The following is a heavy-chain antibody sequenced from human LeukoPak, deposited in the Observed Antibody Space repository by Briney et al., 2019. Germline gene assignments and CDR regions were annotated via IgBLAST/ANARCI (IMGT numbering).Heavy chain of an antibody. CDR1: GFTFSRYEFN. CDR3: ARQEVEPAAMKAFDY. CDR2: IYYSGST. J-gene: IGHJ4*02. Sequence: GSLRLSCAASGFTFSRYEFNWVRQAPGNGLEWIGSIYYSGSTYYNPSLKSRVTISVDTSKNQFSLKLSSVTAADTAVYYCARQEVEPAAMKAFDYWGQGTLVTVSS. V-gene: IGHV4-59*05. D-gene: IGHD2-2*01.